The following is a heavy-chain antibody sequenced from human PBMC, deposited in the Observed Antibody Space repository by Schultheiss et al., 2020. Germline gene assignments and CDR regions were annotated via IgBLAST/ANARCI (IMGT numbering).Heavy chain of an antibody. CDR2: ISSSGSTI. CDR3: ARGGVVVPAAPLYYYGMDV. D-gene: IGHD2-2*01. V-gene: IGHV3-48*04. CDR1: GFTFSSYG. J-gene: IGHJ6*02. Sequence: ETLSLTCAASGFTFSSYGMHWVRQAPGKGLEWVSYISSSGSTIYYADSVKGRFTISRDNAKNSLYLQMNSLRAEDTAVYYCARGGVVVPAAPLYYYGMDVWGQGTTVTVSS.